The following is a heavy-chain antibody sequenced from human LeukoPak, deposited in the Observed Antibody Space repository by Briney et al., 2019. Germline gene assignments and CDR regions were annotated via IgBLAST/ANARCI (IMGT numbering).Heavy chain of an antibody. J-gene: IGHJ6*02. Sequence: GGSLRLSCAASGFIFSSYTMNWVRQAPGKGLEWVSSISSSSSYMYYADSVKGRFTISRDNAKNSLYLQMNSLRAEDTAVYYCARDRDVPAIGMDVWGQGTTVTVSS. CDR1: GFIFSSYT. V-gene: IGHV3-21*06. CDR2: ISSSSSYM. CDR3: ARDRDVPAIGMDV.